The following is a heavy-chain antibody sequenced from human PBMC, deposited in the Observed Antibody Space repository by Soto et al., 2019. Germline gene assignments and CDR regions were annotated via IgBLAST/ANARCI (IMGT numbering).Heavy chain of an antibody. Sequence: GASVKVSCKASGGTFSSYAISWVRQAPGQGLEWMGGIIPIFGTANYAQKFQGRVTITADESTSTAYMELSSLRSEDTAVYYCARDAPSGYTAMGRYYFDYWGQGTLVTVSS. J-gene: IGHJ4*02. CDR3: ARDAPSGYTAMGRYYFDY. D-gene: IGHD5-18*01. V-gene: IGHV1-69*13. CDR2: IIPIFGTA. CDR1: GGTFSSYA.